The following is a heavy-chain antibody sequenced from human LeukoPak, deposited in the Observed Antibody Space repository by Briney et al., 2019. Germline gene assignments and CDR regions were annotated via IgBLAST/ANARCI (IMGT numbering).Heavy chain of an antibody. V-gene: IGHV3-23*01. D-gene: IGHD5-24*01. CDR3: ARDRGGYNY. Sequence: GGSLRLSCAASGFTFEIYAMSWVRLAPGKGLQWVASMCGSAGCTFYADSVQGRFTISRDNAKNSLYLQMNSLRAEDTAVYYCARDRGGYNYWGQGTLVTVSS. CDR1: GFTFEIYA. CDR2: MCGSAGCT. J-gene: IGHJ4*02.